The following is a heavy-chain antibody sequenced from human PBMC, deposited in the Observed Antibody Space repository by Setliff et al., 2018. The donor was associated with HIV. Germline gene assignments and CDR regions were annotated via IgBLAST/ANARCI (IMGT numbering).Heavy chain of an antibody. Sequence: SETLSLTCTVSGFSLSNKYYWAWIRQPPRKGLEWLASISHTETTYHNPSLKSRVTISIDTSKNQFSLRLSSVTAADTAVYYCATPVTSRGYYYMDVWGKGTTVTVSS. V-gene: IGHV4-38-2*02. J-gene: IGHJ6*03. CDR1: GFSLSNKYY. CDR3: ATPVTSRGYYYMDV. D-gene: IGHD4-17*01. CDR2: ISHTETT.